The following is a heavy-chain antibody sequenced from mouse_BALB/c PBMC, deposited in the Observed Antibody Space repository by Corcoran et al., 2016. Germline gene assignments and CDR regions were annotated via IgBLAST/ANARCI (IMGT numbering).Heavy chain of an antibody. CDR1: GYTFTNYG. Sequence: QIQLVQSGPELKKPGETVKISCKASGYTFTNYGMNWVKQAPGKGLKWMGWINTYTGEPTYADDFKGRFAFSLETSASTAYLQINNLKNEETATYFCARLDYYARDYWGQGTSVTVSS. J-gene: IGHJ4*01. CDR3: ARLDYYARDY. CDR2: INTYTGEP. V-gene: IGHV9-3-1*01.